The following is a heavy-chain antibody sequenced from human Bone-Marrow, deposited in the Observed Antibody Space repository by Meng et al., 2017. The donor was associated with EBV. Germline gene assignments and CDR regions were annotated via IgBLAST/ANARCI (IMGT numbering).Heavy chain of an antibody. J-gene: IGHJ5*02. CDR1: GGSIRSASFY. Sequence: PLQESGHGVVQTSETLFLTCNVSGGSIRSASFYWGWLRQPPGKGLEWIGSIDYSGSTYYNPSLKSRVTISVDTSKNHFSLRLSSVTAADTALYYCAKLGYDFWSGYYGGFDPWGQGTLVTVSS. CDR3: AKLGYDFWSGYYGGFDP. V-gene: IGHV4-39*07. CDR2: IDYSGST. D-gene: IGHD3-3*01.